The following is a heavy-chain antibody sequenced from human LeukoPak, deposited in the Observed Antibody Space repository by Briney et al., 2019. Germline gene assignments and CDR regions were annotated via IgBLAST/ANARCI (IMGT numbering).Heavy chain of an antibody. CDR2: ISGSGGST. CDR1: GFTFSSYA. V-gene: IGHV3-23*01. CDR3: ARGPGRRQQLVYPHGDFHH. D-gene: IGHD6-13*01. J-gene: IGHJ1*01. Sequence: GGSLRLSCAASGFTFSSYAMSWVRQARGKGLEWVSAISGSGGSTYYADSVKGRFTISRDNSKNTLYLQMNSLRAEDTAVYYCARGPGRRQQLVYPHGDFHHWGQGTLVTVSS.